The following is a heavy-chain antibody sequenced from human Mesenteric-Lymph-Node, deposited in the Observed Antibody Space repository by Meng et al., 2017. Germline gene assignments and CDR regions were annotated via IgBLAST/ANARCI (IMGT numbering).Heavy chain of an antibody. CDR3: ARDPHRAVWSGWYGYWFDP. J-gene: IGHJ5*02. CDR1: GCTFSSYS. Sequence: SVKVSCKASGCTFSSYSISWVRQAPGQGLEWMGGIIPIFGTANYAQKFQGRVSITADKSTSTAYMELRRLRSDDTAVYYCARDPHRAVWSGWYGYWFDPGGQGTLVTVSS. V-gene: IGHV1-69*06. D-gene: IGHD6-19*01. CDR2: IIPIFGTA.